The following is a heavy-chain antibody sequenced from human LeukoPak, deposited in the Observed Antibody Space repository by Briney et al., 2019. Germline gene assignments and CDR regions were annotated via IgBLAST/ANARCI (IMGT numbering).Heavy chain of an antibody. CDR3: ARALDSSGYYSNGYNWFDP. CDR2: IYYSGST. V-gene: IGHV4-59*01. D-gene: IGHD3-22*01. J-gene: IGHJ5*02. CDR1: GGSLSSYY. Sequence: SEPLSLTCTVSGGSLSSYYWSWIRQPPGKGLEWIGYIYYSGSTNYNPSLKSRVTISVDTSKNQFSLKLSSVTAADTAVYYCARALDSSGYYSNGYNWFDPWGQGTLVTVSS.